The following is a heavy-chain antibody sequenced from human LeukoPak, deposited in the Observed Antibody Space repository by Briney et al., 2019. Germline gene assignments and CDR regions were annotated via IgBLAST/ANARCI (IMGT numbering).Heavy chain of an antibody. D-gene: IGHD3-22*01. CDR1: GGSISSYY. J-gene: IGHJ4*02. CDR3: ARHYDGSAYWYYFDY. V-gene: IGHV4-59*08. Sequence: PSETLSLTCTVSGGSISSYYWSWIRQPPGKGLEWIGYIYYSGSTNYNPSLKSRVTISVDTSKNQFSLKLSSVTAADTAVYYCARHYDGSAYWYYFDYWGQGTLVTVSS. CDR2: IYYSGST.